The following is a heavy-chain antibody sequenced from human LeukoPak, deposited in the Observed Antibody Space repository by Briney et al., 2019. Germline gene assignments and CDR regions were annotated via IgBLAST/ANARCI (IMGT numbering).Heavy chain of an antibody. CDR1: GYTFPSYY. Sequence: ASVKVSCKASGYTFPSYYMHWVRQLPGQGLEWMGIINPSTGTTSYAQKFQGRVTMTRDMSTSTVYMQLSSLRSEDTAVYYCASSPLTEWLYYFYYWGQGTLVTVSS. CDR2: INPSTGTT. D-gene: IGHD5-24*01. V-gene: IGHV1-46*01. J-gene: IGHJ4*02. CDR3: ASSPLTEWLYYFYY.